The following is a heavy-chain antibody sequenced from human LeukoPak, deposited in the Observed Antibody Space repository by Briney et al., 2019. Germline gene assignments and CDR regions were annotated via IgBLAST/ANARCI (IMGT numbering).Heavy chain of an antibody. CDR3: AKDGSYDILTGYLVY. CDR2: ISSSGSTI. J-gene: IGHJ4*02. CDR1: GFTFSDYY. Sequence: GGSLRLSCAASGFTFSDYYMSWIRQAPGKGLEWVSYISSSGSTIYYADSVKGRFTISRDNAKNSLYLQMNSLRAEDTAVYYCAKDGSYDILTGYLVYWGQGTLVTVSS. V-gene: IGHV3-11*01. D-gene: IGHD3-9*01.